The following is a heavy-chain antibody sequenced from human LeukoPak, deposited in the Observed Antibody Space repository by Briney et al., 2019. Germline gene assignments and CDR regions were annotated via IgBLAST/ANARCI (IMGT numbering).Heavy chain of an antibody. J-gene: IGHJ4*02. CDR2: INGDGTDT. CDR3: AKAHPGFDY. V-gene: IGHV3-74*01. CDR1: GFTFSRYW. Sequence: GGSLRLSCAASGFTFSRYWMHWVRQAPGKGLVWVSRINGDGTDTSYADYVKGRFTISRDNAKNALFLQMNSLRADDTAVYYCAKAHPGFDYWGRGTLVTVSS.